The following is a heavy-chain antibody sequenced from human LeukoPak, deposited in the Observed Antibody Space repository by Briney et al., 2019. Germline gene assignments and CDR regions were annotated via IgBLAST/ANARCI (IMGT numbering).Heavy chain of an antibody. CDR2: VYYTGST. J-gene: IGHJ4*02. Sequence: PSETLSLTCTVSGGSFEHYFWSWIRQPPGKGLEFLGYVYYTGSTDYSPSLKSRLTISADTAKNQFSLNLRSVTAADTAVYFCASHRRSHGAEYWGQGTLVIVSS. CDR1: GGSFEHYF. CDR3: ASHRRSHGAEY. V-gene: IGHV4-59*08. D-gene: IGHD5-18*01.